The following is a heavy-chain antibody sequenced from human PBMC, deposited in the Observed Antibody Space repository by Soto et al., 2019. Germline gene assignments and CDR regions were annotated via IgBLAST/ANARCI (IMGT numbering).Heavy chain of an antibody. J-gene: IGHJ4*02. Sequence: NPSETLSLTCAVYGGSFSGYYWSWIRQPPGKGLEWIGEINHSGSTNYNPSLKSRVTISVDTSKNQFSLKLSSVTAADTAVYYCARGSKTGGAYSSSWTAVPSTRPYYFDYWGQGTLVTVSS. CDR1: GGSFSGYY. D-gene: IGHD6-13*01. CDR3: ARGSKTGGAYSSSWTAVPSTRPYYFDY. CDR2: INHSGST. V-gene: IGHV4-34*01.